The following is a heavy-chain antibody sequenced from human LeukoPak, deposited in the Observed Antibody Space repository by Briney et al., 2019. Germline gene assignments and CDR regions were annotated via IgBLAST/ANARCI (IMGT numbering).Heavy chain of an antibody. CDR2: IKQDGSEK. CDR1: GFTFSSYW. D-gene: IGHD5-24*01. V-gene: IGHV3-7*04. J-gene: IGHJ4*02. Sequence: GGSLRLSCTASGFTFSSYWMNWVRQAPGKGLEWVANIKQDGSEKYYVDSVKGRFTISRDNAKKSLYLQMNSLRAEDTAVYYCARETEMANPAYWGQGTLVTV. CDR3: ARETEMANPAY.